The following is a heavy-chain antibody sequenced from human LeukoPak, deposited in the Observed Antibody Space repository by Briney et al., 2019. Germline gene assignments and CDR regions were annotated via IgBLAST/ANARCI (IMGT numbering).Heavy chain of an antibody. J-gene: IGHJ6*02. D-gene: IGHD3-3*01. CDR1: GYTLTELS. Sequence: ASVRVSCKVSGYTLTELSMHWVRQAPGKGLEWMGGFDPEDGETIYAQKFQGRVTMTEDTSTDTAYMELSSLRSEDTAVYYCATGTYYEFWSGKDPKPYYYGMDVWGQGTTVTVSS. V-gene: IGHV1-24*01. CDR2: FDPEDGET. CDR3: ATGTYYEFWSGKDPKPYYYGMDV.